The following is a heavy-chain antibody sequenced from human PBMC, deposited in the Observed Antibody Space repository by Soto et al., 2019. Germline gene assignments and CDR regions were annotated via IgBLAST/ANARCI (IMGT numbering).Heavy chain of an antibody. J-gene: IGHJ2*01. CDR3: ARPFQSWPGGWYFDL. Sequence: QVQLVQSGAEVKKPGSSVKVSCKASGGTFSSYSINWVRQAPGQGLEWMGGIIPIFGTANSAQKFQGRVTLTADESTSTAHMELNSLRNEDTAVYYCARPFQSWPGGWYFDLWGRGTQVTVSS. V-gene: IGHV1-69*01. CDR2: IIPIFGTA. D-gene: IGHD3-16*01. CDR1: GGTFSSYS.